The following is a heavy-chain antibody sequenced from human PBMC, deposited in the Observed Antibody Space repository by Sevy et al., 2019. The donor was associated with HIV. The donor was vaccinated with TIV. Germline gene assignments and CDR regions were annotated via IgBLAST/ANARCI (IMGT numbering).Heavy chain of an antibody. Sequence: SETLSLTCTVSGGSITSLYWNWIPQPPGKGLEWIPNIYYNGHINYNPSLKSRVTLSLDTSKNQFSLRLSSVTAADTAMYYCAGENAWGRGYSWGQGTLVTVSS. CDR2: IYYNGHI. J-gene: IGHJ4*02. CDR3: AGENAWGRGYS. V-gene: IGHV4-59*08. D-gene: IGHD1-26*01. CDR1: GGSITSLY.